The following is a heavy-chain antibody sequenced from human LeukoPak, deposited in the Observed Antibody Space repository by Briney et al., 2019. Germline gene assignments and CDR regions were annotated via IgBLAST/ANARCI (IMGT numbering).Heavy chain of an antibody. CDR3: ARSGFCTSSTCFRESDGLDV. V-gene: IGHV1-18*01. CDR2: ISPDNDDT. D-gene: IGHD2-8*01. CDR1: GYIFTAYG. J-gene: IGHJ3*01. Sequence: ASVKVSCKASGYIFTAYGISWVRQTPGEGLEWMGWISPDNDDTKYAQKLQGRVVLTTDTSTSTAYMELTSLRSGDTAVYYCARSGFCTSSTCFRESDGLDVWSQGTMLTVSS.